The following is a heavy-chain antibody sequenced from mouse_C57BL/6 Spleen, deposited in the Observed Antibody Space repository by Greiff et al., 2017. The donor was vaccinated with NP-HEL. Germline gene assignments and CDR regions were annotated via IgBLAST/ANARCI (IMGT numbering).Heavy chain of an antibody. V-gene: IGHV7-3*01. CDR3: ATYSNYAMDY. J-gene: IGHJ4*01. Sequence: DVQLQESGGGLVQPGGSLSLSCAASGFTFTDYYMSWVRQPPGKALEWLGFIRNKANGYTTEYSASVKGRFTISRDNSQSILYLQMNALRAEDSATYYCATYSNYAMDYWGQGTSVTVSS. CDR2: IRNKANGYTT. CDR1: GFTFTDYY.